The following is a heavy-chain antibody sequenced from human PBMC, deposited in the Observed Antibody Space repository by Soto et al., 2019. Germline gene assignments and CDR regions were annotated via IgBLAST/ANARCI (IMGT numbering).Heavy chain of an antibody. CDR2: ISGYNGDT. D-gene: IGHD2-8*01. CDR3: AKNGHPPYYYYGLDV. Sequence: QGHLVQSGAEVKKPGASVKVSCKTSAYTFTRYGISWVRQAPGQGLEWMGWISGYNGDTNYAQNPHDRVTMTIDTSTTTAYMELRSLTSDDPAVYYCAKNGHPPYYYYGLDVWGQGTTVTVSS. V-gene: IGHV1-18*01. J-gene: IGHJ6*02. CDR1: AYTFTRYG.